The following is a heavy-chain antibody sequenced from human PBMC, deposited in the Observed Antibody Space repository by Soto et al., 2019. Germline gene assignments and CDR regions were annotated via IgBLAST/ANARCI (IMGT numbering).Heavy chain of an antibody. CDR1: GFTFDDYA. CDR2: ISWNSGSI. V-gene: IGHV3-9*01. CDR3: AKGLYSGSYFDY. D-gene: IGHD1-26*01. Sequence: EVQLVESGGGLVQPGRSLRLSCAASGFTFDDYAMHWVRQAPGKGLEWVSGISWNSGSIGYADSVKGRFTISRDNAKNSLYLQMNSLRAEDTAVYYCAKGLYSGSYFDYWGQGTLVTVSS. J-gene: IGHJ4*02.